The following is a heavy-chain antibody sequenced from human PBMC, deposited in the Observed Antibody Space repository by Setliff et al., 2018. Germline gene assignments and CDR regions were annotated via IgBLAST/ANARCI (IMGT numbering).Heavy chain of an antibody. CDR2: IRADNGNT. CDR3: ARARHFGMDV. CDR1: GYTFTSHG. J-gene: IGHJ6*02. V-gene: IGHV1-18*01. Sequence: ASVKVSCKASGYTFTSHGISWVRQAPGQGLEWMGWIRADNGNTNYAQKFEGRVTMTTDTSTSTAYMELATLRSDDTAVYYCARARHFGMDVWGQGTTVTVSS.